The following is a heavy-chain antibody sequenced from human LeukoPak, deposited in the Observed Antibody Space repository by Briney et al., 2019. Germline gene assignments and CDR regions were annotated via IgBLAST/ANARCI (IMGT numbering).Heavy chain of an antibody. Sequence: SETLSLTCAVSGGSINSDNWWNWVRQPPGKGLEWIGEIYHGGTTNYNPSLKSRVTISVDKSMNQFSPKLSTVTAADTAVYYCARVYSYGQPFDYWGLGTLVTVSS. CDR1: GGSINSDNW. CDR3: ARVYSYGQPFDY. D-gene: IGHD5-18*01. J-gene: IGHJ4*02. V-gene: IGHV4-4*02. CDR2: IYHGGTT.